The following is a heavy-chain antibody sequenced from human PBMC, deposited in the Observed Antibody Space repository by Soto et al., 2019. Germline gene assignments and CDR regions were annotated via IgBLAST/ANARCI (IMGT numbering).Heavy chain of an antibody. Sequence: QVQLQQWGAGLLKPSETLSLTCAVYGGSFSGYYWSWIRQPPGKGLEWIGEINHSGSTNYNPSLKSRVTISVDTSKNQFSLKLSSVTAADTAVYYCARLQVTGTKRKGFDYWGQGTLVTVSS. CDR2: INHSGST. J-gene: IGHJ4*02. D-gene: IGHD1-7*01. V-gene: IGHV4-34*01. CDR3: ARLQVTGTKRKGFDY. CDR1: GGSFSGYY.